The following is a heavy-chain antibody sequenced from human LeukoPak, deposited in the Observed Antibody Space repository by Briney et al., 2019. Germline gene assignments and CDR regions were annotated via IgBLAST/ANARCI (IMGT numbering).Heavy chain of an antibody. D-gene: IGHD3-22*01. CDR2: INHSGST. V-gene: IGHV4-34*01. CDR3: ARGFTIRPGTMMDY. Sequence: SETLSLTCAVYGGSFSGYYWSWIRQPPGKGLEWIGEINHSGSTNCNPSLKSRVTISVDTSKNQFSLKLSSVTAADTAVYYCARGFTIRPGTMMDYWGRGTLVTVSS. J-gene: IGHJ4*02. CDR1: GGSFSGYY.